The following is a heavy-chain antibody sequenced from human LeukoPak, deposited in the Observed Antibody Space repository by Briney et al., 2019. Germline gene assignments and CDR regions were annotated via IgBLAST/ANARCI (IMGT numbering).Heavy chain of an antibody. V-gene: IGHV3-23*01. Sequence: GGSLRLSCAASGFTFSTYGMSWVRQAPGKGLEWVSAISGSGGSTYYADSVKGGFTISRDNSKNTLSLQMNSQRPEDTAVYYFAKVYYNAHFWGQGTLVTVSS. CDR2: ISGSGGST. CDR1: GFTFSTYG. D-gene: IGHD3-22*01. J-gene: IGHJ4*02. CDR3: AKVYYNAHF.